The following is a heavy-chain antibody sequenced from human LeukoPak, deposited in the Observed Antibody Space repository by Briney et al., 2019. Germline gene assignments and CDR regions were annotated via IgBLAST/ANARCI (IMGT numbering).Heavy chain of an antibody. Sequence: SETLSLTCTVSGDSISSYYWSWIRQPPGKGLEWIGYIYYSGSTNYNPSLKSRVTISVDTSKNQFSLKLSSVTAADTAVYYCTRGVTSGVLVFLDRGQGALVTVSS. J-gene: IGHJ4*02. V-gene: IGHV4-59*08. CDR3: TRGVTSGVLVFLD. D-gene: IGHD2-21*02. CDR1: GDSISSYY. CDR2: IYYSGST.